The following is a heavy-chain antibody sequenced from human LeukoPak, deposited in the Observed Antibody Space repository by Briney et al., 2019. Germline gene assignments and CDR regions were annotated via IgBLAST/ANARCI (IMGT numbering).Heavy chain of an antibody. Sequence: PGGSLRLSCAVSGFPFSSYEMNWVRQAPGKGLEWVSLISSSGSTIYYADSVKGRFTISRDNAKNSLYLQMNSLRAEDTAVYYCARLFSTAHYWGQGTLGTVSS. J-gene: IGHJ4*02. V-gene: IGHV3-48*03. CDR1: GFPFSSYE. CDR3: ARLFSTAHY. CDR2: ISSSGSTI. D-gene: IGHD2-21*01.